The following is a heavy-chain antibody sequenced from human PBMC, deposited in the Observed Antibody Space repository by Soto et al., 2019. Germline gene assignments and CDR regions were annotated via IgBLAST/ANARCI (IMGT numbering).Heavy chain of an antibody. CDR3: AKIWKFSGYERSFNH. CDR2: IDTSDGVT. Sequence: GGSLRLSCAASGFTFSSFFMNWVRQAPGKGPEWVSGIDTSDGVTKYADSVKGRFTISRDNSKNTLYLQMNSLRAEDTAVYYRAKIWKFSGYERSFNHWGQGAQVTVSS. V-gene: IGHV3-23*01. J-gene: IGHJ4*02. CDR1: GFTFSSFF. D-gene: IGHD5-12*01.